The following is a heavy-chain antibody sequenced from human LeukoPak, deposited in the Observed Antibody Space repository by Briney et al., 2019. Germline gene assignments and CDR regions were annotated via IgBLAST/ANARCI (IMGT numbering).Heavy chain of an antibody. V-gene: IGHV4-59*01. CDR3: ARESSSIRAFDI. CDR1: GGSISSYY. D-gene: IGHD3-3*02. Sequence: SETLSLTCTVSGGSISSYYWTWIRLPPGKGLEWIGYIFFSGSTNYNPSLNSRVTISVDTSKNQFSLKLSSVTAADTAVYYCARESSSIRAFDIWGQGTMVTVSS. CDR2: IFFSGST. J-gene: IGHJ3*02.